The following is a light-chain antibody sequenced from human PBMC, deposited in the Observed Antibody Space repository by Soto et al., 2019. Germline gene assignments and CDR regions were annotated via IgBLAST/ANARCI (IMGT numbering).Light chain of an antibody. CDR3: HQEESYSPWT. CDR2: YAS. CDR1: QSISSW. Sequence: DFPMTQSPSALSASVGERATIXXRSSQSISSWLSSYQQKPGKHPKIXXIYASTMQSGGLSRCSGSRSGREVTLTISNLQPDDFATYYCHQEESYSPWTCGQGTKV. J-gene: IGKJ1*01. V-gene: IGKV1-5*01.